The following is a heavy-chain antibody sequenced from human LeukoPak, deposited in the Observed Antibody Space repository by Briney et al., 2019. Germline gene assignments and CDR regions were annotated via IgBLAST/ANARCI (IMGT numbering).Heavy chain of an antibody. CDR2: IYISGST. V-gene: IGHV4-4*07. Sequence: KPSETLSLTCTVSGGSISSYYWSWIRQPAGKGLEWIGRIYISGSTNYNPSLKSRVTMSVDTSRNQFSLKLRSVTAADTAVYYCARPLHKLAPMDVWGKGTTVTISS. CDR1: GGSISSYY. J-gene: IGHJ6*04. CDR3: ARPLHKLAPMDV. D-gene: IGHD1-1*01.